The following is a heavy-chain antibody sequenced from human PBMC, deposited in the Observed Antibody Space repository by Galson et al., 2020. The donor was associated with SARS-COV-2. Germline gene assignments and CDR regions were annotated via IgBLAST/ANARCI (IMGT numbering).Heavy chain of an antibody. CDR1: GYTFTSYD. Sequence: ASVKVSCKASGYTFTSYDINWVRQATGQGLEWMGWMNPNSGNTGYAQKFQGRVTMTRNTSISTAYMELSSLRSEDTAVYYCARGGLTQYDSSGYYFNYYYYYYMDVWGKGTTVTVSS. J-gene: IGHJ6*03. CDR3: ARGGLTQYDSSGYYFNYYYYYYMDV. CDR2: MNPNSGNT. V-gene: IGHV1-8*01. D-gene: IGHD3-22*01.